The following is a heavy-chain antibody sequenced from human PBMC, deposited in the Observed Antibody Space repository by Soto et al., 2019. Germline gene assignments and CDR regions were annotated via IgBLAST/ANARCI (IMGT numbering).Heavy chain of an antibody. J-gene: IGHJ5*02. V-gene: IGHV1-8*01. CDR3: ARMATFGSLNWFDP. CDR2: MNPGSGDT. Sequence: ASVNVSCKASGYSFTINDVSWVRQATGQGLEWMGWMNPGSGDTGYAQKFQGRVTMTRDISIATAYMELSSLRSDDTAIYYCARMATFGSLNWFDPWGQGTLVTVSS. CDR1: GYSFTIND. D-gene: IGHD3-16*01.